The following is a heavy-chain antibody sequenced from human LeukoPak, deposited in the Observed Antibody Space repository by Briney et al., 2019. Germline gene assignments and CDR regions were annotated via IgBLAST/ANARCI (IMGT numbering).Heavy chain of an antibody. V-gene: IGHV1-8*01. J-gene: IGHJ4*02. Sequence: GASVKVSCKASGYTFTSYDINWVRQATGQGLEWMGWVNPNSGNTGYAQKFQGRVTMTRNTSISTAYMELSSLRSEDTAVYYCARGRLNSNYGGYWGQGTLVTVSS. CDR3: ARGRLNSNYGGY. CDR1: GYTFTSYD. D-gene: IGHD4-11*01. CDR2: VNPNSGNT.